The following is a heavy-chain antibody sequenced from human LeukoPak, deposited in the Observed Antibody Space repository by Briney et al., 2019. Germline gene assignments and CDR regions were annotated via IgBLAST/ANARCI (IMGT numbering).Heavy chain of an antibody. D-gene: IGHD6-13*01. CDR2: ISGSGGST. J-gene: IGHJ3*01. CDR3: SRDGSGSSWSGFDV. Sequence: PGGSLRLSCAASGFTFSSYAMSWVRQAPGKGLEWVSAISGSGGSTYYADSVKGRFTISRDNSKNTLYLQMNSLRAEDTAVYYCSRDGSGSSWSGFDVWGQGTMVTVSS. V-gene: IGHV3-23*01. CDR1: GFTFSSYA.